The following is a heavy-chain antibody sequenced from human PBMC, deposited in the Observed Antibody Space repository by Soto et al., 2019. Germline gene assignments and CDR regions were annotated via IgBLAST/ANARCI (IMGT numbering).Heavy chain of an antibody. CDR1: GDSINNRSYY. Sequence: ETLSLTCTVTGDSINNRSYYWGWIRQPPGKGLEWIGSIYYSGSTYNNPSLKSRVSMSVDTSKNQFSLKLRSVTAADTALYYCARQRTSVVTQASFDYWGQGTLVTVSS. CDR2: IYYSGST. CDR3: ARQRTSVVTQASFDY. J-gene: IGHJ4*02. D-gene: IGHD2-21*02. V-gene: IGHV4-39*01.